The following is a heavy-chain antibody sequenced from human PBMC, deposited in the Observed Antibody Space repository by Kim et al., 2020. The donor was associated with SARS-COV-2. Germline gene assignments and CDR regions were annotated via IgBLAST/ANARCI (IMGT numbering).Heavy chain of an antibody. CDR2: IYYSGST. V-gene: IGHV4-39*01. J-gene: IGHJ4*02. CDR3: ARQEGSSGAFDY. D-gene: IGHD3-22*01. Sequence: SETLSLTCTVSGGSISSSSYYWGWIRQPPGKGLEWIGSIYYSGSTYYNPSLKSRVTISVDTSKNQFSLKLSSVTAADTAVYYCARQEGSSGAFDYWGQGTLVTVSS. CDR1: GGSISSSSYY.